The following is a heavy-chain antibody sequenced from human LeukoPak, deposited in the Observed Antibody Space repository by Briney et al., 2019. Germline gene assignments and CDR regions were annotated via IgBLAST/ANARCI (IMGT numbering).Heavy chain of an antibody. Sequence: GGSLRLSCAASGFTLRNYAMHWVRQVPGKGLEWVAVISSDESNKYYADSVKGRFTISRDNSKNTLYLQMNSLRAEDTAVYYCARDLFYYGSGAWYWGQGTLVTVSS. V-gene: IGHV3-30*04. CDR1: GFTLRNYA. D-gene: IGHD3-10*01. CDR3: ARDLFYYGSGAWY. CDR2: ISSDESNK. J-gene: IGHJ4*02.